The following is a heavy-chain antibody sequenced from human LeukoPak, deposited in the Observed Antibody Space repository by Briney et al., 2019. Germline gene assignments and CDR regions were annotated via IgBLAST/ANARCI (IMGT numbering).Heavy chain of an antibody. Sequence: SETLSLTCTVSGGSISSYYWSWIRQPAGKGLEWIGRVYTSGSTNYNPSLKSRVTMSVDTSKNQFSLELSSVTAADTAVYYCAGSRRGYYYDADDYWGQGTLVTVSS. V-gene: IGHV4-4*07. D-gene: IGHD3-22*01. J-gene: IGHJ4*02. CDR3: AGSRRGYYYDADDY. CDR1: GGSISSYY. CDR2: VYTSGST.